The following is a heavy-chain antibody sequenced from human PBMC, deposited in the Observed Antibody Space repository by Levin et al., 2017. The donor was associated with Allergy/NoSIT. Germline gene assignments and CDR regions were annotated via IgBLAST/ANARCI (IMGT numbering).Heavy chain of an antibody. V-gene: IGHV3-74*01. CDR1: GFTFSSYW. Sequence: GESLKISCVVSGFTFSSYWMHWVRQAPGKGLVWVSRINSDGSTTTYADSVKGRFTISRDNAKNTLYLQMNSLRDEDTAVYYCARVYYAGSRFEYWGQGTLVTVSS. CDR3: ARVYYAGSRFEY. CDR2: INSDGSTT. D-gene: IGHD3-10*01. J-gene: IGHJ4*02.